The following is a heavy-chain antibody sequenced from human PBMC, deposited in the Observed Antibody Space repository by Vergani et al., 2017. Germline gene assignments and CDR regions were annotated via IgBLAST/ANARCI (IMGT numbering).Heavy chain of an antibody. J-gene: IGHJ4*02. CDR1: GFTFSSYA. D-gene: IGHD3-16*01. CDR2: ISSNGGST. CDR3: VMGLPTRGGGWGGYFDY. Sequence: EVQLVESGGGLVQPGGSLRLSCSASGFTFSSYAMHWVRQAPGKGLEYVSAISSNGGSTYYADSVKGRFTISRDNSKNTLYLQMSSLRAEDRAVYYCVMGLPTRGGGWGGYFDYWGQGTLVTVSS. V-gene: IGHV3-64D*06.